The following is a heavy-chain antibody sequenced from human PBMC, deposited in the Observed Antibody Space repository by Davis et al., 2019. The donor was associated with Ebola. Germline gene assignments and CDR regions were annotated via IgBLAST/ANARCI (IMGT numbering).Heavy chain of an antibody. CDR3: ARHGKMGGMDV. D-gene: IGHD3-16*01. V-gene: IGHV3-53*01. CDR2: IYSGGST. J-gene: IGHJ6*02. CDR1: GFTVNTNY. Sequence: PGGSLRLSCEVSGFTVNTNYMSWVRQAPGKGLEWVSLIYSGGSTYYAGSVKGRFTTSRDNSRNTVYLQMNNLRAEDTAVYYCARHGKMGGMDVWGQGTTVTVSS.